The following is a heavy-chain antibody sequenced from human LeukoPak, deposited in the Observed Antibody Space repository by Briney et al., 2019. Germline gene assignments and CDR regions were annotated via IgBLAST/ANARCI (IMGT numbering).Heavy chain of an antibody. V-gene: IGHV3-7*01. D-gene: IGHD6-13*01. CDR2: IKQDGSEK. CDR1: GFTFSSYW. J-gene: IGHJ6*03. CDR3: AREASYSSSWNAVGYYYYMDV. Sequence: GGSLRLSCAASGFTFSSYWMSWVRQAPGKGLEWVANIKQDGSEKYYVDSMKGRFTITRDNAKNSLYLQMNSLRAEDTAVYYCAREASYSSSWNAVGYYYYMDVWGKGTTVTVSS.